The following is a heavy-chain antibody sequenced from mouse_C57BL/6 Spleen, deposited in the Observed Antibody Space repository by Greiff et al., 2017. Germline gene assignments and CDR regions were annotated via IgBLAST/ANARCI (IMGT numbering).Heavy chain of an antibody. Sequence: VQLLQSGPELVQPGASVKISCKASGYSFTDYNLNWVKQSNGKSLEWIGVINPNYGTTSYIQKFKGKAKLTVDQSSSTAYMQLNSLTSKDSAVYYCAREAWFAYWGQGTLVTVSA. CDR3: AREAWFAY. CDR2: INPNYGTT. CDR1: GYSFTDYN. J-gene: IGHJ3*01. V-gene: IGHV1-39*01.